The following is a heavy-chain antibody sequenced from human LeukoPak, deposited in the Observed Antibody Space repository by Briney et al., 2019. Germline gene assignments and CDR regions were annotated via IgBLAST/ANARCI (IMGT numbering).Heavy chain of an antibody. V-gene: IGHV4-39*07. Sequence: PSETLSLTCTVSGGSISSSSYYWGWIRQPPGKGLEWIGSIYYSGSTYYNPSLKSRVTISVDTSKNQFSLKLSSVTAADTAVYYCARDGESGYYGSGSYLTPWGQGTLVTVSS. D-gene: IGHD3-10*01. J-gene: IGHJ5*02. CDR1: GGSISSSSYY. CDR2: IYYSGST. CDR3: ARDGESGYYGSGSYLTP.